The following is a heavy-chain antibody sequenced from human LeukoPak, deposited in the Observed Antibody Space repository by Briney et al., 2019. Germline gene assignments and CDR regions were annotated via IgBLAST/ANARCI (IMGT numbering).Heavy chain of an antibody. J-gene: IGHJ4*02. V-gene: IGHV3-30*02. CDR1: GFTFSNYG. CDR2: IRYDESTK. Sequence: PGGSLRLSCAASGFTFSNYGMHWVRQAPGKGLEWVAFIRYDESTKFYADSVKGRFTISRDNSKTTLYLQMNSLRADDTAVYYCAKDLPTPYSDYWGQGTLVTVSS. D-gene: IGHD4-23*01. CDR3: AKDLPTPYSDY.